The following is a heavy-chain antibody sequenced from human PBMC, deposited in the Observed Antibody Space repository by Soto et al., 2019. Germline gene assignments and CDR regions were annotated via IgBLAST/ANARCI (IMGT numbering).Heavy chain of an antibody. D-gene: IGHD6-13*01. CDR1: GFSLSTSGVG. Sequence: QITLKESGPTLVKPTQTRTLTCTFSGFSLSTSGVGVGWIRQPPGTALEWLALIYWDDDKRYSPSLKSRLTITKDTSKNPVVLTMTNMDPVDTATYYCAHGNSSSWYGSGSYNWFDPWGQGTLVTVSS. CDR3: AHGNSSSWYGSGSYNWFDP. CDR2: IYWDDDK. J-gene: IGHJ5*02. V-gene: IGHV2-5*02.